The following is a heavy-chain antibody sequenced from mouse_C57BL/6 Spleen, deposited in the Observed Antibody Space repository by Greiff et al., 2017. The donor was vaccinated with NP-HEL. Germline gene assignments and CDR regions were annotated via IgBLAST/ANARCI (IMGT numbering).Heavy chain of an antibody. V-gene: IGHV1-81*01. CDR2: IYPRSGNT. CDR3: SRNYGSSYDWYFDV. D-gene: IGHD1-1*01. CDR1: GYTFTSYG. Sequence: VQLQQSGAELARPGASVKLSCKASGYTFTSYGISWVKQRTGQGLEWIGEIYPRSGNTYYNAKFKGKATLTADKYSSTAYMELRSLTSEDSAVYFCSRNYGSSYDWYFDVWGTGTTVTVAS. J-gene: IGHJ1*03.